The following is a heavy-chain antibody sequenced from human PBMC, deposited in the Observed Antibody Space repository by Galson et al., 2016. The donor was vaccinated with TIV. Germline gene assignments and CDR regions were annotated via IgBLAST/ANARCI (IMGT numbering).Heavy chain of an antibody. J-gene: IGHJ4*02. CDR2: IIAIFGTT. CDR1: GGIFNSYA. V-gene: IGHV1-69*13. Sequence: SVKVSCKASGGIFNSYAISWVRQAPGQGLEWMGRIIAIFGTTNYAQKFQGRVTITADESTSTVYMELRSLISEDTAVYYCARGSSTSYYNFDYWGQGTLVTVSS. CDR3: ARGSSTSYYNFDY. D-gene: IGHD2/OR15-2a*01.